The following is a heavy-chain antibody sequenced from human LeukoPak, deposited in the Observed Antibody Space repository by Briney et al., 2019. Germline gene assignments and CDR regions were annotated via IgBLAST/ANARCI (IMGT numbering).Heavy chain of an antibody. Sequence: SETLSLTCTVSGGSISSSSYYWGWIRQPPGKELEWLGSMYYSGSNYHNQSLKSRVTISVDTSKNQFSLKLSSVTAADTAVYYCARHGNDILAPDGFDIWGQGTMVTVFS. D-gene: IGHD3-9*01. CDR2: MYYSGSN. CDR3: ARHGNDILAPDGFDI. CDR1: GGSISSSSYY. J-gene: IGHJ3*02. V-gene: IGHV4-39*01.